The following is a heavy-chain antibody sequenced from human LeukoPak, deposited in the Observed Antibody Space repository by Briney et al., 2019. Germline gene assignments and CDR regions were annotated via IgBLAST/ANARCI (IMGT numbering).Heavy chain of an antibody. V-gene: IGHV3-23*01. D-gene: IGHD3-3*01. CDR3: AKFGGDFWSGFDTINGMDV. CDR1: RFYFTSFA. J-gene: IGHJ6*02. CDR2: ISGSGETT. Sequence: PGGSLRLSCAASRFYFTSFAMAWVRQAPGKGLEWVSAISGSGETTYYTESVKGRFIISRDNSNQILSLQMNSQRADDTAVYYCAKFGGDFWSGFDTINGMDVWGQGSVVNVS.